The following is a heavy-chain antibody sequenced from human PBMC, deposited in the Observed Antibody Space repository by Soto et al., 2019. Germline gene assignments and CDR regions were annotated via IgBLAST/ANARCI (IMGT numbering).Heavy chain of an antibody. CDR1: GFTFSSYD. J-gene: IGHJ5*02. V-gene: IGHV3-13*01. D-gene: IGHD6-13*01. Sequence: EVQLVESGGGLVQPGGSLRLSCAASGFTFSSYDMHWVHQATGKGLEWVSAIGTAGDTYYPGSVKGRFTISRENAKNSLYLQMNSLRAGDTAVYYCARGIAAAVDWFDPWGQGTLVTVSS. CDR3: ARGIAAAVDWFDP. CDR2: IGTAGDT.